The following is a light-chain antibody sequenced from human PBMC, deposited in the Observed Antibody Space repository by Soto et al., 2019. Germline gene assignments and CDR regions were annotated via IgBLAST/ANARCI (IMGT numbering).Light chain of an antibody. CDR3: LQDDDYPFT. V-gene: IGKV1-6*01. J-gene: IGKJ4*01. Sequence: AIQVTQSPSSLSASVGDRVNITCRASQGIRNELSWYQQKPGKAPKFLIFAASNLQSGVPSRFSGSGSGTDFTLTISSLQPEDFATYFCLQDDDYPFTFGGGTKVEIK. CDR2: AAS. CDR1: QGIRNE.